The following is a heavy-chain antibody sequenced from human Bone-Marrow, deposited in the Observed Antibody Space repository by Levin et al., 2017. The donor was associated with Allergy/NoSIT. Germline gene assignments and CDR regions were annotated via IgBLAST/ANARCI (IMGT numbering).Heavy chain of an antibody. V-gene: IGHV3-33*01. J-gene: IGHJ6*03. D-gene: IGHD3-9*01. CDR3: ARDYNTATTRYYNIDV. Sequence: GGSLRLSCATSGFAFYTYGMHWVRQAPGKGLEWVALIFYDGSKAYYADSVRGRFTISRDRATNTLYLQMDDLRVEDTAVYYCARDYNTATTRYYNIDVWGKGTTVTVSS. CDR2: IFYDGSKA. CDR1: GFAFYTYG.